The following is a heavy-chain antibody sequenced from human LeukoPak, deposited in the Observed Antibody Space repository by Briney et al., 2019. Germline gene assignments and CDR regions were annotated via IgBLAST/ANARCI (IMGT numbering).Heavy chain of an antibody. CDR2: IVVGSDNT. Sequence: SVKVSCKASGFTFTSRSAVQWVRQARGQRIEWIGWIVVGSDNTNYAQKFQERVTITRDMSTSTSYMELSSLRSEDTAVYYCAAPYSSTWFDYWGQGTLVTVP. V-gene: IGHV1-58*01. CDR3: AAPYSSTWFDY. CDR1: GFTFTSRSA. J-gene: IGHJ4*02. D-gene: IGHD6-13*01.